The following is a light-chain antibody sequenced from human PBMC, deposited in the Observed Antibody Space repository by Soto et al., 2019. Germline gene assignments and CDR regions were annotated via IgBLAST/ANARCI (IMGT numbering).Light chain of an antibody. J-gene: IGLJ3*02. CDR2: GNS. Sequence: QAVVTQPPSVSRAPGQRVTISCTGSSSNIGAGYDVHWYQQPPGTAPKLLISGNSNRPSGVPDRFSGSKSGTSASLAITGLQAEDEADYYGQSYDSSLSGWVFGGGTKLTVL. V-gene: IGLV1-40*01. CDR1: SSNIGAGYD. CDR3: QSYDSSLSGWV.